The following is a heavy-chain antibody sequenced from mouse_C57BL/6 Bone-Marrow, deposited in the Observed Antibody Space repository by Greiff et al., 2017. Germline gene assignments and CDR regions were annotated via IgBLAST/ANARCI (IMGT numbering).Heavy chain of an antibody. CDR3: ARERITTALFDY. Sequence: QVQLQQSGAELARPGASVKLSCKASGYTFTSYVISWVKQRTGQGLEWIGEIYPRRGNTYYNEKFKGKAKLPADKSSSTAYMEIRSLTSEDSAVYFCARERITTALFDYWGQGTTLTVSS. J-gene: IGHJ2*01. CDR2: IYPRRGNT. V-gene: IGHV1-81*01. D-gene: IGHD1-2*01. CDR1: GYTFTSYV.